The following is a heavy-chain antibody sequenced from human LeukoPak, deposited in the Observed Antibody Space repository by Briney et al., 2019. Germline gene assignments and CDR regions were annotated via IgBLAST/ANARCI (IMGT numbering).Heavy chain of an antibody. D-gene: IGHD6-13*01. Sequence: GASVKVSCKASGYTFTSYDINWVRQATGQGLEWMGWMNPNSGNTGYAQKFQGRVTITRNTSISTAYMELSSLRSEDTAVYYCARDLRLGIAAAGTSYYYYYYMDVWGKGTTVTVSS. CDR1: GYTFTSYD. J-gene: IGHJ6*03. V-gene: IGHV1-8*03. CDR3: ARDLRLGIAAAGTSYYYYYYMDV. CDR2: MNPNSGNT.